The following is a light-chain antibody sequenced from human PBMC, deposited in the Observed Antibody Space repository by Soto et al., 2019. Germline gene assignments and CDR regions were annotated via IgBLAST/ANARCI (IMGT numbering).Light chain of an antibody. J-gene: IGKJ1*01. CDR1: QGISNY. CDR3: QKYDSDPWT. CDR2: AAS. Sequence: DIQMTQSPSSLSASLGDRVTIACRASQGISNYLAWYQQKPGKVPKLLIFAASTLQSGVPSRFSGSGSGTDFTLTITSLQSEDVATYYCQKYDSDPWTFGQGTKVEI. V-gene: IGKV1-27*01.